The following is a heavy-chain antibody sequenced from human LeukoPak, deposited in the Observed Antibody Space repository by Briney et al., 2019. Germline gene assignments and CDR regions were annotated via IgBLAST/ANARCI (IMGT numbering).Heavy chain of an antibody. D-gene: IGHD3-16*01. V-gene: IGHV4-39*07. Sequence: SETVSLTCTVSGASVSNNNYYWGWIRQPPGKGLEWIASIYYSGSTYYNPSLKSRVTISVDTSKNHLSLILSSVTAADTAVYYCARVLTGGRYFDYWGQGTLVTVSS. CDR2: IYYSGST. CDR3: ARVLTGGRYFDY. CDR1: GASVSNNNYY. J-gene: IGHJ4*02.